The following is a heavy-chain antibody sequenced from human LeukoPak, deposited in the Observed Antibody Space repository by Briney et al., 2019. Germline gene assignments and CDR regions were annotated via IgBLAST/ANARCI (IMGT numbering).Heavy chain of an antibody. CDR1: GFTFSSYG. V-gene: IGHV3-33*01. D-gene: IGHD2-15*01. CDR3: ARGYCSGGSCYRYYFDY. CDR2: IWYDGSNK. J-gene: IGHJ4*02. Sequence: GGSPRLSCAASGFTFSSYGMHSVRQAPGKGLEWVAVIWYDGSNKYNAYSVKGRFTISRDNSKNTLYLQMNSLRAEDTAVYYCARGYCSGGSCYRYYFDYWGQGTLVTVSS.